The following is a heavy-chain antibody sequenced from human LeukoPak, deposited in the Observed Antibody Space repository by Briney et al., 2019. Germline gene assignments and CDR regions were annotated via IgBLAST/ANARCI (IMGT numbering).Heavy chain of an antibody. CDR3: XSDSSSWYSWFDP. CDR1: GFTFGDYA. Sequence: PGGSLRLSCTASGFTFGDYAMSWFRQAPGKGLEWVGFIRSKAYGGTTEYAASVKGRFTISRDDSKSIAYLQMNSLKTEDTAVXXXXSDSSSWYSWFDPWGQGTLVTVSS. D-gene: IGHD6-13*01. J-gene: IGHJ5*02. V-gene: IGHV3-49*03. CDR2: IRSKAYGGTT.